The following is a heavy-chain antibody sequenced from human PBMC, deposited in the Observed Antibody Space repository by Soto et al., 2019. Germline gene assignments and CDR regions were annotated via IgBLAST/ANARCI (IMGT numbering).Heavy chain of an antibody. V-gene: IGHV1-18*01. CDR1: GYTFTSYG. Sequence: QVQLVQSGAEVKKPGASVKVSCKASGYTFTSYGISWVRQAPGQGLEWMGWISAYNGNTNYAQKLQGRVSMTTDTSTSTGYMELRSLRSDDTAVYYCARDWVEYSGSYYAFDIWGQGTMVTVSS. CDR2: ISAYNGNT. J-gene: IGHJ3*02. D-gene: IGHD1-26*01. CDR3: ARDWVEYSGSYYAFDI.